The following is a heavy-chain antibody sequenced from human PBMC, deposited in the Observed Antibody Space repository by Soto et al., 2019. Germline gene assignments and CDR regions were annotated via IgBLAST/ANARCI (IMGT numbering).Heavy chain of an antibody. CDR1: GFTFRSYA. V-gene: IGHV3-30-3*01. Sequence: QVPLVESGGGVVQPGRSLRLSCAASGFTFRSYAMHWVRQAPGKGLAWVAVVSYDGGSKYYADSVKGRFTISRDNSNNTLYLQMNSLRAEDTAVYYCASGPVSSAPDYWGQGTLVTVSS. D-gene: IGHD2-15*01. CDR3: ASGPVSSAPDY. J-gene: IGHJ4*02. CDR2: VSYDGGSK.